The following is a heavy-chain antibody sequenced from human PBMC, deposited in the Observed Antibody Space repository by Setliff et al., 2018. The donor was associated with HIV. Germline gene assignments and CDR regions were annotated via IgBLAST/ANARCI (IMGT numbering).Heavy chain of an antibody. CDR2: INCYSGDS. Sequence: GASVKVSCKASGGTFSSYEMSGVRQAPGQGPEWMGGINCYSGDSKLPEKLQGRITMTADTSTSTAYMELRNLTSDDTAMYYCARATYSGSPNPPQDYWGQGTLVTVSS. J-gene: IGHJ4*02. CDR1: GGTFSSYE. V-gene: IGHV1-18*01. D-gene: IGHD1-26*01. CDR3: ARATYSGSPNPPQDY.